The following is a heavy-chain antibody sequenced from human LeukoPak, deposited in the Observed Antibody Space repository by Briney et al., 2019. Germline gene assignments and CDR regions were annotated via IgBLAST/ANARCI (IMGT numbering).Heavy chain of an antibody. J-gene: IGHJ6*02. D-gene: IGHD6-13*01. Sequence: TGGSLRLSCAASGFTFSSYSMNWVRQAPGKGLEWVSYISSSSSTIYYADSVKGRFTISRDNAKNSLYLQMNSLRAEDTAVYYCARVVSSSSYYCYYYGMDVWGQGTTVTVSS. CDR3: ARVVSSSSYYCYYYGMDV. CDR2: ISSSSSTI. V-gene: IGHV3-48*01. CDR1: GFTFSSYS.